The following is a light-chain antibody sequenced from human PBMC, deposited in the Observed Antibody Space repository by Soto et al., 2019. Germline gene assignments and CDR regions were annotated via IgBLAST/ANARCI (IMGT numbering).Light chain of an antibody. CDR1: SSDVGGYNL. Sequence: SVLTQPASVSGSPGQSITISCTGTSSDVGGYNLVSWYQQHPGKAPKLMIYEGSQRPSGVSNRFSGSKSGNTASLTISGLPAEDEADYYCYSYAGRNLYVFGTGTKVTVL. J-gene: IGLJ1*01. CDR2: EGS. CDR3: YSYAGRNLYV. V-gene: IGLV2-23*01.